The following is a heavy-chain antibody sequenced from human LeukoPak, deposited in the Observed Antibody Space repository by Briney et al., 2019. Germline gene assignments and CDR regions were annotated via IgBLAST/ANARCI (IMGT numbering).Heavy chain of an antibody. J-gene: IGHJ4*02. CDR3: ARDGELGTFDY. D-gene: IGHD1-26*01. CDR1: GYTFGDYG. Sequence: GGSLRLSCAASGYTFGDYGMSWVRQVPGKGLEWVSGTNRRGDITGYADFVKGRFTISRDNAKNSLYLQMNSLRAEDTALYYCARDGELGTFDYWGQGTLVTVSS. CDR2: TNRRGDIT. V-gene: IGHV3-20*04.